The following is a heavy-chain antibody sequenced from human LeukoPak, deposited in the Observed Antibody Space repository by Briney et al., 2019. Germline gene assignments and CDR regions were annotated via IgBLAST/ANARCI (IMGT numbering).Heavy chain of an antibody. CDR2: IYHSGST. D-gene: IGHD6-6*01. Sequence: SETLSLTCTVSGYSISSGYYWGWIRQPPRKGLEWIGSIYHSGSTYYNPSLKSRVTITVDTSKNQFSLKLSSVTAADTAVYYCARVPWAARPHFDYWGQGTLVTVSS. V-gene: IGHV4-38-2*02. J-gene: IGHJ4*02. CDR3: ARVPWAARPHFDY. CDR1: GYSISSGYY.